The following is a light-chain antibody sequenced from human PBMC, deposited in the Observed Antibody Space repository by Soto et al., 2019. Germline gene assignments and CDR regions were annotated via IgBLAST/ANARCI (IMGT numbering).Light chain of an antibody. V-gene: IGLV4-69*01. CDR3: QTGGTGFQV. CDR2: LNNDDSP. Sequence: QLVLTQPPSASASLGASVKLTCTLSSGHSSYDIAWHQKQPEKGPRYLMDLNNDDSPTKGDGIPDRFSGSSSGAERYIISSRLQSEDDAYCYCQTGGTGFQVFGGGTKLTVL. CDR1: SGHSSYD. J-gene: IGLJ2*01.